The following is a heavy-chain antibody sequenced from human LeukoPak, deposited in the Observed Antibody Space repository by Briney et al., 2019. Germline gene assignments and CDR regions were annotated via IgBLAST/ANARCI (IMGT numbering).Heavy chain of an antibody. D-gene: IGHD3-10*01. V-gene: IGHV4-30-4*08. Sequence: SQTLSLTCTVSGGSISSGDYYWSWIRQPPGKGLEWIGYVYYSGSTYYNPSLKSRVTISVDTSKNQFSLKLSSVTAADTAVYYCASITMVRGVNYWGQGTLVTVSS. CDR1: GGSISSGDYY. J-gene: IGHJ4*02. CDR2: VYYSGST. CDR3: ASITMVRGVNY.